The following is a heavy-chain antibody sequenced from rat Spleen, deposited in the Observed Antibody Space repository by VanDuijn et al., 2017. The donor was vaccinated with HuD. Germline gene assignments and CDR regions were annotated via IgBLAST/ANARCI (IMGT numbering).Heavy chain of an antibody. CDR2: INPESSST. CDR3: AVAGYGY. D-gene: IGHD4-3*01. CDR1: GFTFSRYW. J-gene: IGHJ2*01. V-gene: IGHV5-58*01. Sequence: EVQLVETGGGLVQPGRSLKLSCVASGFTFSRYWMYWVRQAPGKGLEWGSSINPESSSTCYSDSVKGRFTISRDNAENTVYLQMYSLRSEDTATYYCAVAGYGYWGQGVMVTVSS.